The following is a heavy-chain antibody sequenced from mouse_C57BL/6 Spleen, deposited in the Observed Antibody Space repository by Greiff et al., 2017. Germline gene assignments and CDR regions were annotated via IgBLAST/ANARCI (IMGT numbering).Heavy chain of an antibody. CDR1: GYTFTSYW. J-gene: IGHJ2*01. Sequence: VQLQQPRAELVKPGASVKVSCKASGYTFTSYWMHWVKQRPGQGLEWIGRIHPSDSDTNYNQKFKGKATLTVDKSSSTAYMQLSSLTSEDSAVYYCAIAPLMIAQATGFDYWGQGTTLTVSS. D-gene: IGHD3-2*02. CDR2: IHPSDSDT. V-gene: IGHV1-74*01. CDR3: AIAPLMIAQATGFDY.